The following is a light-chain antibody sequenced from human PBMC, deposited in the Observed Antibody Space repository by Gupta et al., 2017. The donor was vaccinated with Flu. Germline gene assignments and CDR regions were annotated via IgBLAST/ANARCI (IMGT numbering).Light chain of an antibody. Sequence: DIQMTQSPSTLSASLGDRVTISCRASQGVSRWLAWYQQKPGQAPKLLIYKASSLESGIPSRFSGSGSGTEFTLTISSLQPDDFATYYCQQYNNYSGTFGQGTKVEIK. J-gene: IGKJ1*01. CDR3: QQYNNYSGT. V-gene: IGKV1-5*03. CDR1: QGVSRW. CDR2: KAS.